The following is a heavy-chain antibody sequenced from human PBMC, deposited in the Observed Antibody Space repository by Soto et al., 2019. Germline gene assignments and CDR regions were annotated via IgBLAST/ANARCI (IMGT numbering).Heavy chain of an antibody. J-gene: IGHJ5*02. CDR3: ARGGRDAYDWFDP. V-gene: IGHV3-7*01. CDR1: GFTFSDYW. CDR2: IKQDGSEK. Sequence: EAQLVESGGGLVQPGGSLRVSCAVSGFTFSDYWMSWVRQAPGKGLEWVAKIKQDGSEKDYVDSVKGRFTISRDNANNSLYLHMYSLRVGDTAIYYCARGGRDAYDWFDPWGQGTLVTVSS. D-gene: IGHD3-16*01.